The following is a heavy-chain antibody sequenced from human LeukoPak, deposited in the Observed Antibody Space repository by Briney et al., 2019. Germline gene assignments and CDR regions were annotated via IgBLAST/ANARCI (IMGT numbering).Heavy chain of an antibody. Sequence: GGSLRLSCAASGCTFSGYWMHWVRQAPGKGLVWVSRIDSDGSSTSYADSVKGRFTISRDNAKNTLYLQMNSLRAEDTAVYYCARDGSGARGNAFDIWGQGTMVTVSS. CDR1: GCTFSGYW. V-gene: IGHV3-74*01. CDR3: ARDGSGARGNAFDI. CDR2: IDSDGSST. J-gene: IGHJ3*02. D-gene: IGHD3-10*01.